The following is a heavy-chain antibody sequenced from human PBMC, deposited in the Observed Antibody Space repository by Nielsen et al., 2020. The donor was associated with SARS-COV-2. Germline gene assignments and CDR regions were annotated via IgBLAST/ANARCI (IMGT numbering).Heavy chain of an antibody. CDR1: GFTFSSYG. J-gene: IGHJ4*02. D-gene: IGHD3-10*01. V-gene: IGHV3-30*18. CDR3: AKDESLWFGELLLSDY. Sequence: GESLKISCAASGFTFSSYGMHWVRQAPGKGLEWVAVISYDGSNKYYADSVKGRLTISRDNSKNTLYLQMNSLRAEDTAVYYCAKDESLWFGELLLSDYWGQGTLVTVSS. CDR2: ISYDGSNK.